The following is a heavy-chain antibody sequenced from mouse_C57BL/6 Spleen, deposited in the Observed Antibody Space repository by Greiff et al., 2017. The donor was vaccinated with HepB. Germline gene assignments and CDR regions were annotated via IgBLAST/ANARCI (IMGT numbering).Heavy chain of an antibody. J-gene: IGHJ2*01. CDR1: GYTFTSYW. CDR2: TNPTNGRT. V-gene: IGHV1S81*02. D-gene: IGHD1-1*01. Sequence: QVQLQQPGAELVQAGASVKMSCKASGYTFTSYWMHWVKQRLGQGLEWFAETNPTNGRTYYNEKFKSKSTLTVAKSSSTAYMLLSGPTFEDSAVYYCARIKKIVATYFGYWGQGTTHTVAS. CDR3: ARIKKIVATYFGY.